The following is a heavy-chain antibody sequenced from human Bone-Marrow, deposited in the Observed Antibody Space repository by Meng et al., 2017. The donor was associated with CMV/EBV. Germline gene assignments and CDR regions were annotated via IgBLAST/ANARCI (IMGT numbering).Heavy chain of an antibody. J-gene: IGHJ4*02. V-gene: IGHV4-59*12. Sequence: SETLSLTCTVSGGSISSYYWSWIRQPPGKGLEWIGYIYYSGSTNYNPSLKSRATISVDTSKNQFSLKLTSATAADTAVYYCARARRYYDFWSGFGPTDWGQGTLVTVSS. CDR1: GGSISSYY. CDR2: IYYSGST. D-gene: IGHD3-3*01. CDR3: ARARRYYDFWSGFGPTD.